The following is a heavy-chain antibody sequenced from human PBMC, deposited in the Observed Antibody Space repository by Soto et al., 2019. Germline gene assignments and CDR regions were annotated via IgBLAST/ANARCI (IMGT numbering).Heavy chain of an antibody. J-gene: IGHJ4*02. CDR2: IYYSGST. Sequence: SETLSLTCTVSGVSISSYYWSWIRQPPGKGLEWIGYIYYSGSTNYNPSLKSRVTISVDTSKNQFSLKLSSVTAADTAVYYCAGLGHYFDYWGQGTLVTVSS. CDR1: GVSISSYY. CDR3: AGLGHYFDY. V-gene: IGHV4-59*01. D-gene: IGHD7-27*01.